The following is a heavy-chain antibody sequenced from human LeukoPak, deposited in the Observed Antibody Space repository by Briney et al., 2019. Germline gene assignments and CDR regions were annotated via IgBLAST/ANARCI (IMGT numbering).Heavy chain of an antibody. CDR3: ASHHVTVYYYYDSSGLADY. V-gene: IGHV3-23*01. CDR1: GFTFSSYA. CDR2: ISGSGGST. J-gene: IGHJ4*02. Sequence: GGSLRLSCAASGFTFSSYAMSWVRQAQGKGLEWVSAISGSGGSTYYADSVKGRFTISRDNSKNTLYLQMNSLRAEDTAVYYCASHHVTVYYYYDSSGLADYWGQGTLVTVSS. D-gene: IGHD3-22*01.